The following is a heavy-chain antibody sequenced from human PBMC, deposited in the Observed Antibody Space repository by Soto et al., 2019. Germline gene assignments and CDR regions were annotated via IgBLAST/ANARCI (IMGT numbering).Heavy chain of an antibody. J-gene: IGHJ4*02. CDR1: RGTFTHYA. D-gene: IGHD2-2*03. CDR3: ARDRAGYYTHFVY. CDR2: VMPFFGSG. Sequence: QVYLVQSGAEVKKRGSSVKVSCTALRGTFTHYASSWVRQAPGQGLAWMGGVMPFFGSGNYAQKFQGRINITADESTSSFYLVLTGLRSEDTAVYYCARDRAGYYTHFVYWGQGPLVTVSS. V-gene: IGHV1-69*01.